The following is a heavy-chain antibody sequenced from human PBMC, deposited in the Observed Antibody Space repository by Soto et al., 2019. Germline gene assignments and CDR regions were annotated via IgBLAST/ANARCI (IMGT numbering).Heavy chain of an antibody. CDR3: ARGKGPIAVAGWYAFDI. J-gene: IGHJ3*02. D-gene: IGHD6-19*01. CDR2: MNPNSGNT. V-gene: IGHV1-8*01. CDR1: GYTFTSYD. Sequence: QVQLVQSGAEVKKPGASVKVSCKASGYTFTSYDINWVRQATGQGLEWMGWMNPNSGNTGYAQKFQGRVTMTRNTSISTAYMELSSLRSEDTGVYYCARGKGPIAVAGWYAFDIWGQGTMVTVSS.